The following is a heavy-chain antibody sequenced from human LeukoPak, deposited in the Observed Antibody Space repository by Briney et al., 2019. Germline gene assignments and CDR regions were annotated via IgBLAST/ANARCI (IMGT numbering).Heavy chain of an antibody. J-gene: IGHJ4*02. CDR3: ARVRYFDWPSA. D-gene: IGHD3-9*01. CDR1: GFTFSSYE. V-gene: IGHV3-48*03. Sequence: PGGSLRLSCAASGFTFSSYEMNWVRQAPGKGLEGVSYISSSGSTIYYADSVKGRFTISRDNAKNSLYLQMNSLRAEDTAVYYCARVRYFDWPSAWGQGTLVTVSS. CDR2: ISSSGSTI.